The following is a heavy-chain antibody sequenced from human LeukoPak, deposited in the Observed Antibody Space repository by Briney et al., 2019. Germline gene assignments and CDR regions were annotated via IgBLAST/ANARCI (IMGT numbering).Heavy chain of an antibody. CDR2: ISYDGSNK. Sequence: GGSLRLSCAASGFTFSSYGMHWVRQAPGKGLEWVAVISYDGSNKYYADSVKGRFTISRDNSKNTLYLQMNSLRAEDTAVYYCARRPHGGGYYGEIDYWGQGTLVTVSS. V-gene: IGHV3-30*03. D-gene: IGHD3-22*01. CDR1: GFTFSSYG. CDR3: ARRPHGGGYYGEIDY. J-gene: IGHJ4*02.